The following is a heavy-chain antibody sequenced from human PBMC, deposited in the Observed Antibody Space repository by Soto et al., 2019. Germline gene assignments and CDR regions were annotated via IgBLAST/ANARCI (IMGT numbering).Heavy chain of an antibody. CDR3: ATYYYDSSGYDACDI. V-gene: IGHV1-2*02. CDR2: INPNSGGT. CDR1: GYTFTGYY. J-gene: IGHJ3*02. Sequence: ASVKVSCKASGYTFTGYYMHWVRQAPGQGREWMGWINPNSGGTNYAQKFQGRVTMTRDTSISTAYMELSRLRSDDTAVYYCATYYYDSSGYDACDIWGQGTMVTGSS. D-gene: IGHD3-22*01.